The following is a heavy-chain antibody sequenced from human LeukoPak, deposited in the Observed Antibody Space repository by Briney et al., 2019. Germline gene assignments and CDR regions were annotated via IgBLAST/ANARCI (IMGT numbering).Heavy chain of an antibody. J-gene: IGHJ5*02. CDR2: INHSGST. CDR3: ARDYRYYYDSSGYYYLLNWFDP. V-gene: IGHV4-34*01. D-gene: IGHD3-22*01. Sequence: SETLSLTCAVYGGSFSGYYWSWIRQPPGKGLEWIGEINHSGSTYYNPSLKSRVTISVDTSKNQFSLKLSSVTAADTAVYYCARDYRYYYDSSGYYYLLNWFDPWGQGTLVTVSS. CDR1: GGSFSGYY.